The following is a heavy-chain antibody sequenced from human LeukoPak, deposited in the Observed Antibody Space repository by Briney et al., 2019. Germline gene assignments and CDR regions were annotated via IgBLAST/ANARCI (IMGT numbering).Heavy chain of an antibody. V-gene: IGHV4-59*01. CDR1: GGSISSYY. CDR3: ARMRQQPYYYYHYMDV. D-gene: IGHD6-13*01. J-gene: IGHJ6*03. CDR2: IYYTGST. Sequence: SETLSLTCTVSGGSISSYYWSWIRQPPGKVLEWSGYIYYTGSTNYNPSLKSRVAISVDTSKNQFSLNLSAVTAADTAVYYCARMRQQPYYYYHYMDVWGKGTTVTVSS.